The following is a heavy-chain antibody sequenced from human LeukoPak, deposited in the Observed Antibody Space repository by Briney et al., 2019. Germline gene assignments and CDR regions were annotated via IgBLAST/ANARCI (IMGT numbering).Heavy chain of an antibody. V-gene: IGHV3-49*04. Sequence: GGSLRLSCTASGFTFVDYAMTWVRQAPGKGLEWVGFTRSNPYGGTTEYAASVKGRFTISRDDSKSIAYLQMNSLKTEDTAVYYCTRGLLPGYWGQGTLVTVSS. CDR3: TRGLLPGY. CDR2: TRSNPYGGTT. D-gene: IGHD2/OR15-2a*01. CDR1: GFTFVDYA. J-gene: IGHJ4*02.